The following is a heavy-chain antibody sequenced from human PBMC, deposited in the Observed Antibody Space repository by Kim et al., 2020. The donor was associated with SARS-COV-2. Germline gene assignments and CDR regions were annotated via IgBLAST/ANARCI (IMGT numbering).Heavy chain of an antibody. CDR3: VRGTWGDINDY. V-gene: IGHV1-18*01. J-gene: IGHJ4*02. D-gene: IGHD3-16*01. Sequence: NTNYALKFQDRVTMTTDSSTSAAYMELTSLKADDTAVYYCVRGTWGDINDYWGQGTLVTVSS. CDR2: NT.